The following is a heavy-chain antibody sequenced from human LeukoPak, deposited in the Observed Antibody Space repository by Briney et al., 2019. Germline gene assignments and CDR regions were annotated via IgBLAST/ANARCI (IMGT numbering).Heavy chain of an antibody. CDR2: ISSDGGNT. V-gene: IGHV3-74*01. CDR3: AREWELRGAYYMDV. D-gene: IGHD1-26*01. J-gene: IGHJ6*03. Sequence: GGSLRLSCAASGFTFSSYWMHWVRQAPGKGLVWVSRISSDGGNTVYADSVKGRFTISRDNANDTLYLQMDSLRGEDTAVYYCAREWELRGAYYMDVWAKGTTVTVSS. CDR1: GFTFSSYW.